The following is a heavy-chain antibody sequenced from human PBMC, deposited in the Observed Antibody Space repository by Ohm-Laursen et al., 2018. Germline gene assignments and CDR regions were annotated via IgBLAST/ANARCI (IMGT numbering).Heavy chain of an antibody. Sequence: GSLRLSCAASGFTFSSYWMSWVRQAPGKGLEWVANIKQDGSEKYYVDSVKGRFTISRDNAKNSLYLQMNSLRAEDTAVYYCAREMIYYDSSGYYDWYFDLWGRGTLVTVSS. V-gene: IGHV3-7*01. D-gene: IGHD3-22*01. J-gene: IGHJ2*01. CDR1: GFTFSSYW. CDR2: IKQDGSEK. CDR3: AREMIYYDSSGYYDWYFDL.